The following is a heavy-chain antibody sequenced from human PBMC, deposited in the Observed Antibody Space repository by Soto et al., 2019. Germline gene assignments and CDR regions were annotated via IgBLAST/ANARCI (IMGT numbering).Heavy chain of an antibody. D-gene: IGHD5-12*01. V-gene: IGHV3-23*01. CDR2: VNPGGYST. CDR3: AKDLRAGSGYDFDY. Sequence: EVQLLQSGGGLVQPGGSLRLSCAASGFTFTSYSMTWVRQTPGKGLEWVAAVNPGGYSTYYADSVKGRFTISRDNSNKPLLLQMHSLRAEDTGVCYCAKDLRAGSGYDFDYRDQGTLVTVSS. J-gene: IGHJ4*02. CDR1: GFTFTSYS.